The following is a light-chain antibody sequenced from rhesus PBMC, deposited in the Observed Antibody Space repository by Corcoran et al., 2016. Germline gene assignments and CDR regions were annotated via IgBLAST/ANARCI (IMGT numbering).Light chain of an antibody. CDR1: QGINNA. V-gene: IGKV1-33*02. CDR2: AAS. J-gene: IGKJ2*01. CDR3: QQGYSAPFS. Sequence: DIQMSQSPSSLSASVGDKVTITCRASQGINNALAWHQQKPGKAPRLLIYAASTLGSGVPSRFSGTRSGTDFTLTISSLQPEDFATYYCQQGYSAPFSFGQGTKLEIK.